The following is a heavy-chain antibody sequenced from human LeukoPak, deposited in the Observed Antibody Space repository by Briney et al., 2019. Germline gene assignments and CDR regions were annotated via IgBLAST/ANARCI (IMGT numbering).Heavy chain of an antibody. D-gene: IGHD4-11*01. J-gene: IGHJ4*02. CDR1: GGSFSGYY. V-gene: IGHV4-59*01. Sequence: SETLSLTCAVYGGSFSGYYWSWIRQPPGEGLEWIGYIYPRGNTDYNPSLKSRVSISVDTSTNQVSLKLNSVTAADTAVYYCARQYSNYFDYWGQGTLVTVSS. CDR2: IYPRGNT. CDR3: ARQYSNYFDY.